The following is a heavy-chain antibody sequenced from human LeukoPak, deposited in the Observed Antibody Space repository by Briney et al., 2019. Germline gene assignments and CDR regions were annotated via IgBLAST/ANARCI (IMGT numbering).Heavy chain of an antibody. CDR2: ISGSGGST. CDR3: AKVPHDSSGYYYFDY. Sequence: GGSLRLSCAASGFTFSGYAMSWVRQAPGKGLEWVSAISGSGGSTYYADSVKGRFTISRDSSKNTLYLQMSSLRAGDTAVYYCAKVPHDSSGYYYFDYWGQGTLVTVSS. CDR1: GFTFSGYA. J-gene: IGHJ4*02. D-gene: IGHD3-22*01. V-gene: IGHV3-23*01.